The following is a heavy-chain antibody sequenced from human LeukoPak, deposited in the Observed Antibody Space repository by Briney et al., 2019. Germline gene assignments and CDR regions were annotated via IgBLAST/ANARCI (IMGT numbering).Heavy chain of an antibody. CDR1: GFTFSSYG. V-gene: IGHV3-48*04. Sequence: GGSLRLSCAVSGFTFSSYGMHWVRQAPGKGLEWISHISNIGDIIHYADSVEGRFTISRDNAKNSLYLQMNSLRAEDTAVYYCAKDATAVVGTVYMDVWGKGTTVTISS. CDR2: ISNIGDII. J-gene: IGHJ6*03. CDR3: AKDATAVVGTVYMDV. D-gene: IGHD6-13*01.